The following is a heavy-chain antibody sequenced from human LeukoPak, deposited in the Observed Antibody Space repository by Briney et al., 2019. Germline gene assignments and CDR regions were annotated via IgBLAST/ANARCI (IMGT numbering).Heavy chain of an antibody. CDR1: VGAPSGVGYS. J-gene: IGHJ5*02. CDR3: ASSRHYDILTGYYWWFDP. D-gene: IGHD3-9*01. Sequence: PSETPSLTCALSVGAPSGVGYSWRWGRHPPGEGLEWIGYIYHSVSTYYNPSLKSRVTISVDRSKNQFALKLSSVTVADTAVYYCASSRHYDILTGYYWWFDPWGQGTLVTVSS. CDR2: IYHSVST. V-gene: IGHV4-30-2*01.